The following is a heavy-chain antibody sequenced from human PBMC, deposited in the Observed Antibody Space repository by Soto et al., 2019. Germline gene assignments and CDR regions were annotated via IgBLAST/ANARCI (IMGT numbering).Heavy chain of an antibody. J-gene: IGHJ4*01. V-gene: IGHV3-23*01. CDR1: GFTFSNYA. D-gene: IGHD2-8*02. Sequence: GGSLRLSCAASGFTFSNYAMSWVRQAPGKGLEWVSGYSGSGGSTYYYADSVQGRFTISRDNSRNTISLQMNSLRAEDTATYYCAKARCTGNSCYVPDYWGHGSLVTVSS. CDR2: YSGSGGST. CDR3: AKARCTGNSCYVPDY.